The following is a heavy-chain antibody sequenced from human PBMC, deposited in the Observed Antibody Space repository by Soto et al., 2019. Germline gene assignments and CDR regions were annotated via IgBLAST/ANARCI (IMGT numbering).Heavy chain of an antibody. CDR2: INSDGSTT. J-gene: IGHJ4*02. D-gene: IGHD6-13*01. V-gene: IGHV3-74*01. Sequence: EVQLVESGGGLVQPGGSLRLSCAASGFTFSSFWMHWVRQAPGKRLVWVSRINSDGSTTSYADSVKGRFTISRDNAKNTLYLQMNSLRAEDTAVYYCARIPPGWGGEQLVLDYWGQGTLVTVSS. CDR3: ARIPPGWGGEQLVLDY. CDR1: GFTFSSFW.